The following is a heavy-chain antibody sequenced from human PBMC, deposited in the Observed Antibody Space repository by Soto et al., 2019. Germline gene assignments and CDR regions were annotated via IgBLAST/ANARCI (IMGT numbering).Heavy chain of an antibody. CDR3: ARDLGFDLGELSLDAFDI. J-gene: IGHJ3*02. CDR1: GYTFTSYG. Sequence: QVQLVQSGAEVKKPGASVKVSCKASGYTFTSYGISWVRQAPGQGLEWMGWISAYNGNTNYAQKLQGRVTMTIDTSTSTAYMELRSLRSDDTAVYYCARDLGFDLGELSLDAFDIWGQGTMVTVSS. D-gene: IGHD3-16*02. CDR2: ISAYNGNT. V-gene: IGHV1-18*01.